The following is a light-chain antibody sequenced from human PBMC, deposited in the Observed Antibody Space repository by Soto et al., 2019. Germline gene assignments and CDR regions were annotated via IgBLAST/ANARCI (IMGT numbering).Light chain of an antibody. J-gene: IGKJ3*01. V-gene: IGKV1-5*01. CDR1: QRISRS. Sequence: DIQMTQSPSTLSASVGDRVTITCRASQRISRSLAWYQQKSGKAPKLLIYDASSLESGVPSRFSGSGFGTEFPLTISGLQPDDFATYYCQQYQSYFLTFGPGTTVDMK. CDR3: QQYQSYFLT. CDR2: DAS.